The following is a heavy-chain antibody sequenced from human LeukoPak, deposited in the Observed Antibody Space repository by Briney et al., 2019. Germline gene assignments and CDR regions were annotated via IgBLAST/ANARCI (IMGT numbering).Heavy chain of an antibody. D-gene: IGHD3-3*01. Sequence: GGSLRLSCAASGFTFNSYAMSWVRQAPGKGLEWVSAISGSSGSTYYADSVKGRFTISRDNSKNTLYLQMNSLRAEDTAVYYCARDWRPLPTPNYDFWSGYYPSVGMDVWGQGTTVTVSS. CDR3: ARDWRPLPTPNYDFWSGYYPSVGMDV. CDR1: GFTFNSYA. CDR2: ISGSSGST. V-gene: IGHV3-23*01. J-gene: IGHJ6*02.